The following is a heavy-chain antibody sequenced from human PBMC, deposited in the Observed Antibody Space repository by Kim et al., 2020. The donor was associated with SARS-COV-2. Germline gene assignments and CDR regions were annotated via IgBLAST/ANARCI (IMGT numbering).Heavy chain of an antibody. CDR3: TTHRVVAGLFDY. Sequence: GGSLRLSCAVSGFTFTNVRMSWVRQTPGKGLEWVGRINSKIDGETTDYAASVKGRVSISRDEAKNTLYLQMTSLKIVDTAVYYCTTHRVVAGLFDYWGQGTLITVSS. D-gene: IGHD6-19*01. V-gene: IGHV3-15*01. CDR1: GFTFTNVR. J-gene: IGHJ4*02. CDR2: INSKIDGETT.